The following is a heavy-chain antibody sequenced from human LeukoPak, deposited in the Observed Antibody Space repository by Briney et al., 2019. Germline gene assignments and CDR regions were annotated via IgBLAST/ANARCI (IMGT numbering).Heavy chain of an antibody. CDR2: INHSGST. D-gene: IGHD4-23*01. CDR3: ARVGRYGGNSDYYFDY. Sequence: PSETLSLTCAVYGGAFSGYYWSWIRQPPWKGLEWIGEINHSGSTNYIPSLKSRVTMSVDTSKNQFSLKLSSVTAADTAVYYCARVGRYGGNSDYYFDYWGQGTLVTVSS. J-gene: IGHJ4*02. CDR1: GGAFSGYY. V-gene: IGHV4-34*01.